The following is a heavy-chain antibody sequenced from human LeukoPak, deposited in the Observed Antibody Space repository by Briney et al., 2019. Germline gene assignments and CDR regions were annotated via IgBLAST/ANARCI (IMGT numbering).Heavy chain of an antibody. CDR2: ISGSGGST. J-gene: IGHJ4*02. CDR1: GFTFSSYA. V-gene: IGHV3-23*01. D-gene: IGHD3-10*01. CDR3: AREMGYYGSGSSLDY. Sequence: AGGSLRLSCAASGFTFSSYAMSWVRQAPGKGLEWVSAISGSGGSTYYADSVKGRFTISRDNSKNTLYLQMNSLRAEDTAVYYCAREMGYYGSGSSLDYWGQGTLVTVSS.